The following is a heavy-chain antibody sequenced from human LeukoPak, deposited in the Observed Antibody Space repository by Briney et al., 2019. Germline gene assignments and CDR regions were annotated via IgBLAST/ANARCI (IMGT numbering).Heavy chain of an antibody. CDR2: IGTIISTT. J-gene: IGHJ4*02. D-gene: IGHD6-19*01. V-gene: IGHV3-48*03. CDR3: ARNVYDLRGQWLVPGFDY. CDR1: GFTFGSYE. Sequence: PGGSLRLSCAASGFTFGSYEMNWVRQAPGRGLEWVSYIGTIISTTYYADSVKGRLTVSRDDAKSSLYLQMSSLRAEDTAVYYCARNVYDLRGQWLVPGFDYWGQGTLVTVSS.